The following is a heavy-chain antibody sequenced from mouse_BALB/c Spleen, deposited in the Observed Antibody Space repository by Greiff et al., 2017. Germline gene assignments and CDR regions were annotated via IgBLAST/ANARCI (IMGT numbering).Heavy chain of an antibody. J-gene: IGHJ3*01. CDR1: GFTFSDYG. CDR3: ARERSPTGSWFAY. V-gene: IGHV5-15*02. D-gene: IGHD2-10*01. CDR2: ISNLAYSI. Sequence: EVMLVESGGGLVQPGGSRKLSCAASGFTFSDYGMAWVRQAPGKGPEWVAFISNLAYSIYYADTVTGRFTISRENAKNTLYLEMSSLRSEDTAMYYCARERSPTGSWFAYWGQGTLVTVSA.